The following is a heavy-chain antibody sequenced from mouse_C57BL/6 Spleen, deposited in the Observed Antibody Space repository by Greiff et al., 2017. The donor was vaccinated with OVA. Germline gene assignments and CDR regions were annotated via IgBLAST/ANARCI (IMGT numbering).Heavy chain of an antibody. D-gene: IGHD2-4*01. V-gene: IGHV5-16*01. J-gene: IGHJ4*01. CDR1: GFTFSDYY. Sequence: EVQLVESEGGLVQPGSSMKLSCTASGFTFSDYYMAWVRQVPEKGLEWVANINYAGSSNYYLDSLKSRFIISRDNAKNILYLQMSSLKTEDTATYYCARRGDDYDYYAMDYWGQGTSVTVSS. CDR2: INYAGSSN. CDR3: ARRGDDYDYYAMDY.